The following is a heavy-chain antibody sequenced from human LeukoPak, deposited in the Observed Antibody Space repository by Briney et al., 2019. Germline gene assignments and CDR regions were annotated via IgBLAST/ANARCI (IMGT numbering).Heavy chain of an antibody. CDR1: GGSISSGGYY. D-gene: IGHD3-22*01. CDR3: ARAPMIVVVMIRYWYFDL. CDR2: IYYSGST. V-gene: IGHV4-31*03. Sequence: SQTLSLTCTVSGGSISSGGYYWSWIRQHPGKGLEWIGYIYYSGSTNYNPSLKSRVTISVDTSKNQFSLKLSSVTAADTAVYYCARAPMIVVVMIRYWYFDLWGRGTLVTVSS. J-gene: IGHJ2*01.